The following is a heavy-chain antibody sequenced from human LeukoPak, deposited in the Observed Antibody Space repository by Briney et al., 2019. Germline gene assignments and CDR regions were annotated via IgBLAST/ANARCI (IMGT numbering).Heavy chain of an antibody. V-gene: IGHV1-69*13. J-gene: IGHJ6*02. D-gene: IGHD5-18*01. Sequence: GASVKVSCKASGYTFTSYGISWVRQAPGQGLKWMGGIIPIFGTANYAQKFQGRVTITADESTSTAYMELSSLRSEDTAVYYCARSGVVTAMVGMFYYGMDVWGQGTTVTVSS. CDR2: IIPIFGTA. CDR1: GYTFTSYG. CDR3: ARSGVVTAMVGMFYYGMDV.